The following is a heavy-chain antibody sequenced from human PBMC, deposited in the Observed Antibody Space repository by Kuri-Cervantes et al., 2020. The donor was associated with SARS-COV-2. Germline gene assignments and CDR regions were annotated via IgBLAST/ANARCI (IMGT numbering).Heavy chain of an antibody. J-gene: IGHJ1*01. CDR2: ISGSGGST. V-gene: IGHV3-23*01. CDR3: ANTYSSGWQAGYFQH. D-gene: IGHD6-19*01. Sequence: GGSLRLSCAASGFTVSSNYMSWVRQAPGKGLEWVSAISGSGGSTYYADSVKGRFTISRDNSKNTLYLQMNSLRAEDTAVYYCANTYSSGWQAGYFQHWGQGTLVTVSS. CDR1: GFTVSSNY.